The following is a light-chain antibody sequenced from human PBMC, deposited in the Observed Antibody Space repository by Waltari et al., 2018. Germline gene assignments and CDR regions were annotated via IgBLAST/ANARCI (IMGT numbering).Light chain of an antibody. J-gene: IGLJ3*02. V-gene: IGLV2-14*03. CDR3: SSYTSSTVV. CDR2: DAS. CDR1: SSDVGGYKH. Sequence: QSALTQPASVSGSPGQSITIPCTGTSSDVGGYKHVSWYQQHPGKAPKLLIYDASNPPSGVSNRFSGSESGNTASLTSSGLQAADEADYYCSSYTSSTVVFGGGTKLTVL.